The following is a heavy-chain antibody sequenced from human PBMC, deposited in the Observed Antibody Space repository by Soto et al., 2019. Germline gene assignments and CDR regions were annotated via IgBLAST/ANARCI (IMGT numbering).Heavy chain of an antibody. CDR1: GGTFSSYA. CDR3: ARETRSRPPESKNGLYYYYGMDV. Sequence: GASVKVSCKASGGTFSSYAISWVRQAPGQGLEWMGGIIPIFGTANYAQKFQGRVTITADESTSTAYMELSSLRSEDTAVYYCARETRSRPPESKNGLYYYYGMDVWGQGTTVTVSS. J-gene: IGHJ6*02. V-gene: IGHV1-69*13. CDR2: IIPIFGTA. D-gene: IGHD1-26*01.